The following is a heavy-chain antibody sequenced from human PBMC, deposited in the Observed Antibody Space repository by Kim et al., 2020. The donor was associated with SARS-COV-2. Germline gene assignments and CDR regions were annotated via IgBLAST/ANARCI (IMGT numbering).Heavy chain of an antibody. V-gene: IGHV3-7*03. Sequence: YVCSVKGLLTIARDNPKNSLYLQRTSLRAEDTAVYYCARQVNAGFNYFDYWGQGTLVTVSS. J-gene: IGHJ4*02. CDR3: ARQVNAGFNYFDY. D-gene: IGHD2-2*01.